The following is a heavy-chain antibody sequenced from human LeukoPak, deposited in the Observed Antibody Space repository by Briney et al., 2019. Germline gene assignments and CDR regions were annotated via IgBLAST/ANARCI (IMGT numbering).Heavy chain of an antibody. J-gene: IGHJ4*02. Sequence: SETLSLTCTVSGGSISSYYWSWIRQPPGKGLEWIGYIYYSGSTNYNPSLKSRVTISVDTSKNQFSLKLSSVTAADTAVYYCARDLGRGGNYFDYWGQGTLVTVSS. D-gene: IGHD3-10*01. CDR1: GGSISSYY. CDR3: ARDLGRGGNYFDY. V-gene: IGHV4-59*01. CDR2: IYYSGST.